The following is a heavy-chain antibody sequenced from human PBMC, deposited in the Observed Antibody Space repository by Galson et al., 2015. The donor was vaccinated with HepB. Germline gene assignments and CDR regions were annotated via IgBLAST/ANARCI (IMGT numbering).Heavy chain of an antibody. CDR2: ISYDGSNK. CDR3: AREAAARGGWFDP. V-gene: IGHV3-30*04. J-gene: IGHJ5*02. CDR1: GFTFSSYA. Sequence: SLRLSCAASGFTFSSYAMHWVRQAPGKGLEWVAVISYDGSNKYYADAVKGRFTIFRDNSKNTLYLQMNSLRAEDTAVYYCAREAAARGGWFDPWGQGTLVTVSS. D-gene: IGHD6-13*01.